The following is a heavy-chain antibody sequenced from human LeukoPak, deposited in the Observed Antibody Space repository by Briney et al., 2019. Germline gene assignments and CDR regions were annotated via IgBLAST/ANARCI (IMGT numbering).Heavy chain of an antibody. CDR1: GYTFTNYG. CDR3: ARVPLHDASGRYYPH. J-gene: IGHJ1*01. Sequence: PKASVTVSCKTSGYTFTNYGMHWVRQAPRQSLEWMGWINTGNGNTKSSQKFQDRVTLTRDTSASTAYMELNSLSSEDTAVYYCARVPLHDASGRYYPHWGQGTLVTVSS. V-gene: IGHV1-3*04. CDR2: INTGNGNT. D-gene: IGHD3-22*01.